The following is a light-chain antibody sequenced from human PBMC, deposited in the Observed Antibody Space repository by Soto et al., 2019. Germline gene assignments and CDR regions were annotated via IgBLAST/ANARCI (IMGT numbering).Light chain of an antibody. V-gene: IGKV3-15*01. CDR2: GAS. Sequence: EIVMTQSPATLSVSPGERATLSCRASQSGSNNLAWYQRKPGQAPRLLIYGASTRVTGIPARFSGSGSGTEGPLTISSLQSEDFAVYYCQEYNNWHSHITFGPGTKVDIK. CDR3: QEYNNWHSHIT. CDR1: QSGSNN. J-gene: IGKJ3*01.